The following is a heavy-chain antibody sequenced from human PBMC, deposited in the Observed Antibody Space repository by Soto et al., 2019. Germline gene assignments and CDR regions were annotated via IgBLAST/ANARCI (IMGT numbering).Heavy chain of an antibody. J-gene: IGHJ6*02. CDR1: GYSFTSYW. CDR2: IYPGDSDT. V-gene: IGHV5-51*01. D-gene: IGHD2-15*01. CDR3: ATGGSWKKDYYYNAMDV. Sequence: PGESLKISCKGSGYSFTSYWIGWVRQMPGKGLEWMGIIYPGDSDTRYSPSFQGQVTISADKSISTAYLQWSSLKASDTAMYYCATGGSWKKDYYYNAMDVWGQGTTVTVSS.